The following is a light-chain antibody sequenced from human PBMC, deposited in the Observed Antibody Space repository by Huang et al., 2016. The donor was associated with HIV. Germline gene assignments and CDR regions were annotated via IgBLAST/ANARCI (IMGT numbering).Light chain of an antibody. CDR2: AAS. J-gene: IGKJ2*01. CDR3: HQYNKGHT. CDR1: Q. V-gene: IGKV3-15*01. Sequence: EIVMTQSPATLSVSPGERVTLSCRASQKPGQPPRLLSYAASTRAAGIPAGFSGRGSETAFTLTLSGVQCEDFAVYFCHQYNKGHTFGQGTKLDIK.